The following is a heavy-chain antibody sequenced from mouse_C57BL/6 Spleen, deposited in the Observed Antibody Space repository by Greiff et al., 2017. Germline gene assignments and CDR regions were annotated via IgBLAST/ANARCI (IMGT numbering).Heavy chain of an antibody. CDR3: ARGGGNGEFAY. D-gene: IGHD2-1*01. Sequence: QVQLKQPGAELVKPGASVKLSCKASGYTFTSYWMQWVKQRPGQGLEWIGEIDPSDSYTNYNQKFKGKATLTVDTSSSTAYMQLSSLTSEDSAVYYCARGGGNGEFAYWGQGTLVTVSA. V-gene: IGHV1-50*01. CDR1: GYTFTSYW. J-gene: IGHJ3*01. CDR2: IDPSDSYT.